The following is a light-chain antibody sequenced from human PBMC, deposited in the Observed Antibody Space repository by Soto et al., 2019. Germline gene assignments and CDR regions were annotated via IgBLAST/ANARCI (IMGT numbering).Light chain of an antibody. CDR2: GAS. CDR3: QQYNNWPRK. V-gene: IGKV3-15*01. CDR1: QSVSSN. Sequence: EIVMTQSPATLSVSPGERATLSCRASQSVSSNLAWYQQKPGQAPRLLIYGASTRATGIPARFSGSGSGTEFTLTISSLQSEDVEVYYCQQYNNWPRKFGQGTKVDIK. J-gene: IGKJ1*01.